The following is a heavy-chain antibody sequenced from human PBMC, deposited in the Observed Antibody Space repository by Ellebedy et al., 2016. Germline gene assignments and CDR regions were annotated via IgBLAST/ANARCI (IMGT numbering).Heavy chain of an antibody. D-gene: IGHD3-3*01. CDR2: IVFTGTAA. J-gene: IGHJ6*02. CDR1: GFTFNVAG. CDR3: TRDGSEWSRDV. V-gene: IGHV3-21*06. Sequence: GGSLRLXXAASGFTFNVAGMTWVRQAPGKGLEWVATIVFTGTAAYYSDSAKGRFIISRDNVKNLVFLQMNSLRVEDTAVYYCTRDGSEWSRDVWGQGTTVTVSS.